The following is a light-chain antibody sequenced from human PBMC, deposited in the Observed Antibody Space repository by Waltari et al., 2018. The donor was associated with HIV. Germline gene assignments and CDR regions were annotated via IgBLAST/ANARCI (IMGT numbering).Light chain of an antibody. Sequence: SSVLTQPPSVSVAPGQTARIPCGGPHIGSKSVHWYQQRPGQAPVLVVYDDRVRPSGIPDRFSGSNSGNTATLTISRVEAGDEADYYCHVWNSTSDLGVFGGGTQLTVL. CDR2: DDR. CDR3: HVWNSTSDLGV. V-gene: IGLV3-21*02. CDR1: HIGSKS. J-gene: IGLJ7*01.